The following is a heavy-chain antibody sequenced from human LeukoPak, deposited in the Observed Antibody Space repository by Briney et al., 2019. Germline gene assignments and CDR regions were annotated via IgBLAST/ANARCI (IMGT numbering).Heavy chain of an antibody. CDR2: INPDNGNT. Sequence: GASVKVSCKASGYPFTRYGISWVRQAPGQGPEWMGWINPDNGNTKYAQKFQGRVTMTTDTSTSTAHMELRSLRSDDTAVYYCATYYCSTTSCYPYFFDYWGQGTLVTVSS. CDR1: GYPFTRYG. D-gene: IGHD2-2*01. CDR3: ATYYCSTTSCYPYFFDY. V-gene: IGHV1-18*01. J-gene: IGHJ4*02.